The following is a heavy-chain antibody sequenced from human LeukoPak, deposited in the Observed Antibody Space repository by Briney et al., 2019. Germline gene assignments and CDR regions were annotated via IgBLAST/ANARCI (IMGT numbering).Heavy chain of an antibody. CDR1: GFTFSSYW. Sequence: GGSLRLSCAISGFTFSSYWMSWVRQAPGKGLEWVANIKQDGSEKYYVDSVKGRFTISRDNAKNSLFLQMNSLRAEDTAVYYCARRGLWAYYFDYWGQGTLVTVSS. CDR2: IKQDGSEK. V-gene: IGHV3-7*01. D-gene: IGHD5-18*01. CDR3: ARRGLWAYYFDY. J-gene: IGHJ4*02.